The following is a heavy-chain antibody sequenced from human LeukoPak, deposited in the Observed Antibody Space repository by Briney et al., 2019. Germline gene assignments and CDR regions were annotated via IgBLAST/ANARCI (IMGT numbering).Heavy chain of an antibody. Sequence: KPGESLKISCKGCGYSFTSFWIGWVRQMPGKGLEWMGIIYPGDSDTRYSPSFQGQVTISADKSISTAYLQWSSLKASDTAMYYCARQGYGYNQPYYYYYMDVWGKGTTVTVSS. D-gene: IGHD5-24*01. J-gene: IGHJ6*03. CDR1: GYSFTSFW. CDR3: ARQGYGYNQPYYYYYMDV. V-gene: IGHV5-51*01. CDR2: IYPGDSDT.